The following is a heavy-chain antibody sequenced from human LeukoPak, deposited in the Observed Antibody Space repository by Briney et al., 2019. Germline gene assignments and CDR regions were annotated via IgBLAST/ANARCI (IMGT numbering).Heavy chain of an antibody. CDR3: AKRGSTWGLDY. CDR2: VSYDGNTK. CDR1: AFTFSSYA. V-gene: IGHV3-33*06. D-gene: IGHD6-6*01. J-gene: IGHJ4*02. Sequence: GGSLRLSCTASAFTFSSYAMHWVRQAPGKGLEWMAVVSYDGNTKYYADSVRGRFTISRDNSENTLYLQMNSLRAEDTAVYYCAKRGSTWGLDYWGQGTLVTVSS.